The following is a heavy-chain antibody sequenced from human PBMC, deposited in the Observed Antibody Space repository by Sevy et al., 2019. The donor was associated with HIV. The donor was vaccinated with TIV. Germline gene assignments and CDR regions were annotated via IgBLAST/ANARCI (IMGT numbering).Heavy chain of an antibody. CDR1: GYTFTSYD. Sequence: ASVKVSCKASGYTFTSYDINWVRQATGQGLEWMGWMNPNSGNTGYAQKFQGRVTMTRNTSISTAYMELGSLRSEDTAVYYCARVHNVGVVIIGDYGMDVWGQGTTVTVSS. D-gene: IGHD3-3*01. CDR2: MNPNSGNT. V-gene: IGHV1-8*01. J-gene: IGHJ6*02. CDR3: ARVHNVGVVIIGDYGMDV.